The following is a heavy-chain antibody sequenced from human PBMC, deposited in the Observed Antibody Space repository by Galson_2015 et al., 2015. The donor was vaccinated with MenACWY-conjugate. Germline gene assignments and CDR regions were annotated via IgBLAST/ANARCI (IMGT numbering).Heavy chain of an antibody. CDR3: ARAGTYFNLWSGYCDY. CDR1: GGTFSNYA. D-gene: IGHD3-3*01. V-gene: IGHV1-69*04. J-gene: IGHJ4*02. Sequence: SVKVSCKASGGTFSNYAISWVRQAPGQGLERMGRIIPMVGRVTYAQKFQGRVTITADTSTKTAYMDLSSLRSDDTAVYYCARAGTYFNLWSGYCDYWGQGTLVIVSS. CDR2: IIPMVGRV.